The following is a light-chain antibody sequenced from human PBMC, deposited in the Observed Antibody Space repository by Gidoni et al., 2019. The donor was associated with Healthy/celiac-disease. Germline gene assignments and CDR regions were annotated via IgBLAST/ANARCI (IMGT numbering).Light chain of an antibody. CDR3: QQRSNWPSYT. V-gene: IGKV3-11*01. Sequence: EVVLTQSPATLSLSPGERATLSCRASQSVSNYLAWYQQKPGQAPKRLIYEASNRATGIPARFSGSGSGTDFTLTISSLEAEDVAVYYCQQRSNWPSYTFGQGTKLEIK. J-gene: IGKJ2*01. CDR1: QSVSNY. CDR2: EAS.